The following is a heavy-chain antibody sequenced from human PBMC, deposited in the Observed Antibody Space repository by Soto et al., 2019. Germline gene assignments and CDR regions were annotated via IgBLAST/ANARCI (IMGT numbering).Heavy chain of an antibody. CDR2: ISGGRSGT. CDR3: ATGSLGYCSGPICYFFDC. D-gene: IGHD2-2*01. Sequence: GGSLRLSCAACGFTFSTYAISWVRQAPWKGLEWVSAISGGRSGTYYADSVRRRFTLSRDDSTNTLYLQMNSLRAEDTAIYYCATGSLGYCSGPICYFFDCWGRGILVTVS. V-gene: IGHV3-23*01. CDR1: GFTFSTYA. J-gene: IGHJ4*02.